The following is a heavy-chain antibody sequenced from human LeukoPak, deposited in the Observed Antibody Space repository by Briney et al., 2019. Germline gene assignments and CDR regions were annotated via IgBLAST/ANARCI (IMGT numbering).Heavy chain of an antibody. D-gene: IGHD3-22*01. CDR1: GYTFTGYY. CDR2: FDPEDGET. CDR3: AMDSSGYYYEGFDY. J-gene: IGHJ4*02. V-gene: IGHV1-24*01. Sequence: ASVKVSCKASGYTFTGYYMHWVRQAPGKGLEWMGGFDPEDGETIYAQKFQGRVTMTEDTSTDTAYMELSSLRSEDTAVYYCAMDSSGYYYEGFDYWGRGTLVTVSS.